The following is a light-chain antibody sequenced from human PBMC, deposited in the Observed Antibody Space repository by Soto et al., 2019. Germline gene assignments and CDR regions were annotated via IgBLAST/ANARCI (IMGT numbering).Light chain of an antibody. CDR2: AAS. J-gene: IGKJ5*01. V-gene: IGKV1-9*01. CDR1: QAISSY. CDR3: QQLNSFPIT. Sequence: IQLTQSPSSLSTSVRDRVTITCRASQAISSYLAWYQQKPGRAPKLLIYAASTLQSGVPSRFSGSGSGTEFTLTITSLQPEDFATYYCQQLNSFPITFGQGTRLEIK.